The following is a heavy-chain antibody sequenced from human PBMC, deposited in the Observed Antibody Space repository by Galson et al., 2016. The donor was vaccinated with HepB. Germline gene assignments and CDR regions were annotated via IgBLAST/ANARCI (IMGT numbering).Heavy chain of an antibody. Sequence: SVKVSCKASGYAFNTYAITWVRQAPGQGLEWMGWISAYNGNTNYAQKLQGRVTMTTDTSTSTAYMELRSLRSDDTAVYYCAREDSSSWLGDYWGQGTLVTVSS. V-gene: IGHV1-18*01. J-gene: IGHJ4*02. D-gene: IGHD6-13*01. CDR2: ISAYNGNT. CDR1: GYAFNTYA. CDR3: AREDSSSWLGDY.